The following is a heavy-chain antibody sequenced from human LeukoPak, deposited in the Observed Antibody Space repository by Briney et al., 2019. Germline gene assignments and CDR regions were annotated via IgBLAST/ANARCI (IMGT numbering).Heavy chain of an antibody. CDR3: ARVSLYDSSGTHFDY. CDR1: GYTFTSYY. D-gene: IGHD3-22*01. CDR2: INPSGGST. Sequence: ASVKVSCKASGYTFTSYYMHWVRQAPGQGLEWMGVINPSGGSTSYAQKFQGRVTMTRDTSTSTVYMELSSLRSEDTAVYYCARVSLYDSSGTHFDYWGQGTLVTVSS. V-gene: IGHV1-46*01. J-gene: IGHJ4*02.